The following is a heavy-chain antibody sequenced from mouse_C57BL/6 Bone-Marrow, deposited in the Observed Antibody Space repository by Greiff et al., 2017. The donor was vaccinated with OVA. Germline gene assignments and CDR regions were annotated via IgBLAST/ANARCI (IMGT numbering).Heavy chain of an antibody. V-gene: IGHV1-20*01. J-gene: IGHJ4*01. D-gene: IGHD2-3*01. CDR3: ARSRWLHYYAMDY. CDR2: INPYNGDT. Sequence: VQLQQSGPELVKPGDSVKISCKASGYSFTGYFMNWVMQSHGKSLEWIGRINPYNGDTFYNQKFKGNATLTVDKSSSTAHMELRSLTSEDSAVYYCARSRWLHYYAMDYWGKGTSVTVSS. CDR1: GYSFTGYF.